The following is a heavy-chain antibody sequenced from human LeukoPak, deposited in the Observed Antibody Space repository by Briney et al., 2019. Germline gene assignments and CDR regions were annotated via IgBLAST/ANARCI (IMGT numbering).Heavy chain of an antibody. J-gene: IGHJ4*02. V-gene: IGHV1-24*01. D-gene: IGHD3-22*01. CDR3: ARGPDSTGYYEMPDY. CDR2: FDPEEGET. Sequence: ASVKVSCKLSGYTLAELSMHWVRQAPGKGLEWMGGFDPEEGETIYAQKFQGRVTITEDTSTDTAYMELSSLRSEDTAVYYCARGPDSTGYYEMPDYWGQGTLVTVSS. CDR1: GYTLAELS.